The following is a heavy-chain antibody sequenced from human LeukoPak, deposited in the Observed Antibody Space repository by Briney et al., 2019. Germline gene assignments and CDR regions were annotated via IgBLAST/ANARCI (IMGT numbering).Heavy chain of an antibody. D-gene: IGHD3-10*01. CDR2: IIPIFGTA. CDR3: ATLPRNSADMVRGVNHY. V-gene: IGHV1-69*06. Sequence: ASVKVSCKASGGTFSSYAISWVRQAPGQGLEWMGGIIPIFGTANYAQKFQGRVTITADKSTSTAYMELSSLRSEDTAVYYCATLPRNSADMVRGVNHYWGQGTLVTVSS. CDR1: GGTFSSYA. J-gene: IGHJ4*02.